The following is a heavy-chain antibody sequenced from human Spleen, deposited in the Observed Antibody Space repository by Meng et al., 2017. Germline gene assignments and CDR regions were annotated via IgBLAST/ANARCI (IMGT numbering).Heavy chain of an antibody. CDR3: ARDAPPTMVRGVPPS. Sequence: SETLSLTCTVSGYSISSGYYWGWIRQPPGKGLEWIGSIYHSGSTYYNPSLKSRVTISVDTSKNQFSLKLSSVTAADTAVYYCARDAPPTMVRGVPPSWGQGTLVTVSS. D-gene: IGHD3-10*01. J-gene: IGHJ4*02. CDR1: GYSISSGYY. V-gene: IGHV4-38-2*02. CDR2: IYHSGST.